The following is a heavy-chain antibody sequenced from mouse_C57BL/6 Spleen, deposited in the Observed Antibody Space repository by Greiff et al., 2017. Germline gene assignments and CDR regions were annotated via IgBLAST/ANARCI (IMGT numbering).Heavy chain of an antibody. Sequence: QVQLKQPGAELVKPGASVKLSCKASGYTFTSYWMHWVKQRPGQGLEWIGMIHPNSGSTNYNEKFKSKATLTVDKSSSTAYMQLSSLTSEDSAVYDCASPSYYSNSGDYWGQGTTLTVSS. CDR1: GYTFTSYW. V-gene: IGHV1-64*01. J-gene: IGHJ2*01. CDR3: ASPSYYSNSGDY. CDR2: IHPNSGST. D-gene: IGHD2-5*01.